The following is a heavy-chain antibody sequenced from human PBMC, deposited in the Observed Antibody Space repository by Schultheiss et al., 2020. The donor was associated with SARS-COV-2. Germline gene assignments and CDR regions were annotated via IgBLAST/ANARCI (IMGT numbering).Heavy chain of an antibody. Sequence: SETLSLTCTVSGGSMSSYYWNWIRQPAGKGLEWIGYIYYSGSTNYNPSLKSRVTMSLDSSKNQLSLRLTSVTAADTAVYFCARGAGRQVLLEYHYYGMGVWGQGTTVTVSS. CDR2: IYYSGST. CDR1: GGSMSSYY. CDR3: ARGAGRQVLLEYHYYGMGV. V-gene: IGHV4-59*08. D-gene: IGHD3-3*01. J-gene: IGHJ6*02.